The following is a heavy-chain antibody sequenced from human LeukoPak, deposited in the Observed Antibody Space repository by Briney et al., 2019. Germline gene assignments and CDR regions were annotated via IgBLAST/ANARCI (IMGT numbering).Heavy chain of an antibody. CDR3: AISFWSGYYGYYFDY. D-gene: IGHD3-3*01. CDR1: GYTFTGYY. CDR2: INPNSGGT. J-gene: IGHJ4*02. Sequence: ASVKLSCKASGYTFTGYYMQWVRQAPGQGLEWMGWINPNSGGTNYAQKFQGRVTMTRDTSISTAYMELSRLRSDDTAVYYCAISFWSGYYGYYFDYWDQGTLVTVSS. V-gene: IGHV1-2*02.